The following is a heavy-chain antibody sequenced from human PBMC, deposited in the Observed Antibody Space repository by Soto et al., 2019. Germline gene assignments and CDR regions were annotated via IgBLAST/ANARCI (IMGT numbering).Heavy chain of an antibody. D-gene: IGHD3-10*01. CDR3: ASVPVRVYGMDV. V-gene: IGHV1-2*02. J-gene: IGHJ6*02. Sequence: ASVKVSCKASGYTFTGYYMHWVRRAPGQGLEWMGWINPNSGGTNYAQKFQGRVTMTRDTSISTAYMELSRLRSDDTAVYYCASVPVRVYGMDVWGQGTKVTVSS. CDR2: INPNSGGT. CDR1: GYTFTGYY.